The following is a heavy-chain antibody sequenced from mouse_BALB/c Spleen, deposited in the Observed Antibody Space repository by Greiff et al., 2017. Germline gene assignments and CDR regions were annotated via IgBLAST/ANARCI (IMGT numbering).Heavy chain of an antibody. CDR1: GFNIKDTY. J-gene: IGHJ4*01. Sequence: EVQLQESGAELVKPGASVKLSCTASGFNIKDTYMHWVKQRPEQGLEWIGRIDPANGNTKYDPKFQGKATITADTSSNTAYLQLSSLTSEDTAVYYCARSDGHYAMDYWGQGASVTVAS. V-gene: IGHV14-3*02. CDR2: IDPANGNT. D-gene: IGHD2-3*01. CDR3: ARSDGHYAMDY.